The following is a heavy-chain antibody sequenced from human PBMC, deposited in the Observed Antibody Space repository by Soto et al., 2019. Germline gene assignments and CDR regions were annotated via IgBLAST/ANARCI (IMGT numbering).Heavy chain of an antibody. V-gene: IGHV1-69*02. CDR1: GGTFSSYT. CDR2: IIPILGIA. CDR3: ARDREYSGYGSDY. D-gene: IGHD5-12*01. Sequence: QVQLVQSGAEVKKPGSSVKVSYKASGGTFSSYTISWVRQAPGQGLEWMGRIIPILGIANYAQKFQGRVTITADKSTSTAYMELSSLRSEDTAVYYCARDREYSGYGSDYWGQGTLVTVSS. J-gene: IGHJ4*02.